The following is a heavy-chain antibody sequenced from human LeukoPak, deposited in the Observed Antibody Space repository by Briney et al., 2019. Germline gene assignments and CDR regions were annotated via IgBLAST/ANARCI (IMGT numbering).Heavy chain of an antibody. J-gene: IGHJ4*02. CDR2: IYYTGNT. V-gene: IGHV4-39*01. CDR3: ARQTGSGLFILP. D-gene: IGHD3/OR15-3a*01. Sequence: SETLSLTCTASGVSISSSYSYWGWIRQPPGMGLEWIGSIYYTGNTYYNASLKSQVSISIDTSKNQFSLKLTSVTAADTAVYYCARQTGSGLFILPGGQGTLVTVSS. CDR1: GVSISSSYSY.